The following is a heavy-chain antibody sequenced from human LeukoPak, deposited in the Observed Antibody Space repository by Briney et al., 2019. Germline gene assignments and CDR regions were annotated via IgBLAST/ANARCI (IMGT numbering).Heavy chain of an antibody. CDR2: ISYDGSNK. Sequence: GRSLRLSCAASGFTFSNFGMHRVRQAPGKGLEWVAVISYDGSNKHYADSVQGRFSISRDNYKNTPYLQMNSLRVEDTAVYYCAKGWNTVDYWGQGTLVTVSS. CDR3: AKGWNTVDY. D-gene: IGHD4-17*01. J-gene: IGHJ4*02. V-gene: IGHV3-30*18. CDR1: GFTFSNFG.